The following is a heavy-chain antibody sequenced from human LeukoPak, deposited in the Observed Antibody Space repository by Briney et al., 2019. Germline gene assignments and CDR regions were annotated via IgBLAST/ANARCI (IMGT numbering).Heavy chain of an antibody. V-gene: IGHV3-7*05. Sequence: PGGSLRLSCAASGFTFSSYWMSWVRQAPGKGLQWVANIKQGGSDKYYVDSVKGRLTISRDNSKNSLYLQMNSLRAEDTAVYYCARTQCISTRCSHYFDYWGQGTLVTVSS. CDR2: IKQGGSDK. CDR3: ARTQCISTRCSHYFDY. J-gene: IGHJ4*02. D-gene: IGHD2-2*01. CDR1: GFTFSSYW.